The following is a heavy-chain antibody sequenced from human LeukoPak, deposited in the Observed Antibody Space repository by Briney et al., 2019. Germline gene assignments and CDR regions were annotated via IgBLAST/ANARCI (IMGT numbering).Heavy chain of an antibody. D-gene: IGHD4-17*01. CDR2: INTDGGDT. J-gene: IGHJ6*02. CDR1: GFTFSSYW. Sequence: PGGSLRLSCAASGFTFSSYWMHWVRQAPGKGLVWVSRINTDGGDTIYADSVKGRFTISRDNAKNTLFLQMNSLRAEDTAVYYCATFWGSLESDYLRDAMDVWGQGTTVTVSS. CDR3: ATFWGSLESDYLRDAMDV. V-gene: IGHV3-74*01.